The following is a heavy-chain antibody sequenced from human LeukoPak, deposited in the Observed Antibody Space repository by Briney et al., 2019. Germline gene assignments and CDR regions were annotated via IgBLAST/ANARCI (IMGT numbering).Heavy chain of an antibody. CDR1: GGSISSSSYY. D-gene: IGHD2-8*01. V-gene: IGHV4-61*02. CDR2: IYTSGST. CDR3: ARDGWDIVLMGKIDSQPTYYYMDV. J-gene: IGHJ6*03. Sequence: PSETLSLTCTVSGGSISSSSYYWSWIRQPAGKGLEWIGRIYTSGSTNYNPSLKSRVTISVDKSKNQFSLKLSSVTAADTAVYYCARDGWDIVLMGKIDSQPTYYYMDVWGKGTTVTVSS.